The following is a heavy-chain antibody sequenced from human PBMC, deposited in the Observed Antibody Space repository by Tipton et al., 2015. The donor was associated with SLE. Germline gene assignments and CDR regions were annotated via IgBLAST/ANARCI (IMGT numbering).Heavy chain of an antibody. V-gene: IGHV3-30*02. CDR2: IRYDGSNK. D-gene: IGHD7-27*01. CDR3: AKGMTPGDSPFDY. J-gene: IGHJ4*02. Sequence: SLRLSCAASGFTFSSYGMHWVRQAPGKGLEWVAFIRYDGSNKYYADSVKGRFTISRDNSKNTLYLQMNSLRAEDTAVYYCAKGMTPGDSPFDYWGQGTLVTVSS. CDR1: GFTFSSYG.